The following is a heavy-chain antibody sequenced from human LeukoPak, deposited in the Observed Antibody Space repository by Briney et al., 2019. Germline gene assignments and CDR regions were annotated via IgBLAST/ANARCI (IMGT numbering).Heavy chain of an antibody. D-gene: IGHD3-22*01. V-gene: IGHV4-59*01. CDR2: IYYSGST. CDR1: GGSISSYY. Sequence: SETLSLTCTVSGGSISSYYWSWIRQPPGKGLEWIGYIYYSGSTSYNPSLKSRVTISVDTPKNQFSLKLSSVTAADTALYYRARASYYYDTTGLGAVDIWGQGTMVTVSS. CDR3: ARASYYYDTTGLGAVDI. J-gene: IGHJ3*02.